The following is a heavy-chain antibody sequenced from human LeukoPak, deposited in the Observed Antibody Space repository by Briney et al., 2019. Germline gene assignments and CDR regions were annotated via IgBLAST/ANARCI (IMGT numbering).Heavy chain of an antibody. J-gene: IGHJ4*02. D-gene: IGHD3-3*01. CDR2: INGDGSET. Sequence: GGSLRLSCTASGFTLSNYWMHWVRQAPGKGLVWVSRINGDGSETYYADSVKGRFTSSRDNAKNTVFLQMNNLRAEDTAVYYCARSRAELRFLEWLSLDYWGQGTLVTVSS. CDR1: GFTLSNYW. CDR3: ARSRAELRFLEWLSLDY. V-gene: IGHV3-74*01.